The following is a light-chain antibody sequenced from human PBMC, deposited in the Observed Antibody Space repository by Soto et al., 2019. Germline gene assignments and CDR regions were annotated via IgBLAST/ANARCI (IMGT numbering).Light chain of an antibody. V-gene: IGKV1-9*01. Sequence: DIQLTPSPFFLSAYVGARVIITCRASQGISSYLAWYQQKPGKAPKLLIYGASTLQSGVPSRFGGSGSGTDFTLTVSSLQPEDFATYYCQQLFMYPPTFGPGTKVDI. CDR1: QGISSY. J-gene: IGKJ3*01. CDR2: GAS. CDR3: QQLFMYPPT.